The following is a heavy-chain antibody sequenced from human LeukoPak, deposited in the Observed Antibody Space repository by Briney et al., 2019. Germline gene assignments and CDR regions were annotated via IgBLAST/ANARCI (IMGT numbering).Heavy chain of an antibody. CDR2: ISSSGSTI. D-gene: IGHD3/OR15-3a*01. CDR3: ARDDLPWGYFDY. J-gene: IGHJ4*02. V-gene: IGHV3-48*03. Sequence: GGSLRLSCAASGFTFSSYEMNWVRQAPGKGLEWVSYISSSGSTIYYADSVKGRFTISRDNAKNSLYLQMNSLRAEDTAIYYCARDDLPWGYFDYWGQGTLVTVSS. CDR1: GFTFSSYE.